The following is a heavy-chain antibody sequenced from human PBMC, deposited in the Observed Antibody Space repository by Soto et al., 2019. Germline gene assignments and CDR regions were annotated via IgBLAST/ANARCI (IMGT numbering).Heavy chain of an antibody. CDR2: INHSGST. J-gene: IGHJ6*03. CDR3: ARGVPAATVFYYYCYMDV. V-gene: IGHV4-34*01. CDR1: GGSFSGYY. Sequence: QVQLQQWGAGLLKPSETLSLTCAVYGGSFSGYYWSWIRQPPGKGLEWIGEINHSGSTNYNPSLKSRVTISVDTSKNQCSLKLSSVTAADTAVYYCARGVPAATVFYYYCYMDVWGKGTTVTVSS. D-gene: IGHD2-2*01.